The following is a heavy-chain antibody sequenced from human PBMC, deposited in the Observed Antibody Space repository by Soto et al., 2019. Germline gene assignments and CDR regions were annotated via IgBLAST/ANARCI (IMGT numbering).Heavy chain of an antibody. J-gene: IGHJ6*02. CDR1: VYSFTSYW. D-gene: IGHD5-12*01. CDR2: IDPSDSYT. CDR3: ARLVYDNYYYYGMDV. V-gene: IGHV5-10-1*01. Sequence: PGQSRKISCKVSVYSFTSYWISWVRQMPGKGLEWMGRIDPSDSYTNYSPSFQGHVTISADKSISTAYLQWSSLKASDTAMYYCARLVYDNYYYYGMDVWGQGTTVTVS.